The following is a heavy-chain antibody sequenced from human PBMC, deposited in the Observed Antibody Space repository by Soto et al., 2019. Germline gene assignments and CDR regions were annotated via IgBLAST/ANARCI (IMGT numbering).Heavy chain of an antibody. V-gene: IGHV3-30-3*01. CDR3: ARARGLPTPSTFDAFDI. J-gene: IGHJ3*02. CDR1: GFTFSSYA. Sequence: VGSLRLSCAASGFTFSSYAMHWVRQAPGKGLEWVAVISYDGSNKYYADSVKGRFTISRDNSKNTLYLQMNSLRAEDTAVYYCARARGLPTPSTFDAFDIWGPGKTVTGSS. D-gene: IGHD2-15*01. CDR2: ISYDGSNK.